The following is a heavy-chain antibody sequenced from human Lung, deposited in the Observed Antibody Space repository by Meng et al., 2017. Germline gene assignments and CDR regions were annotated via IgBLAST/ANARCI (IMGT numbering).Heavy chain of an antibody. CDR3: ARGERATQFEY. CDR1: GFSFRSYG. CDR2: IWNDGSNQ. J-gene: IGHJ4*02. V-gene: IGHV3-33*01. Sequence: QVQVVESVGGVVQPGKSLRVSCEAAGFSFRSYGMHWVRQAPGKGLEWVAVIWNDGSNQYYADSVKGRFSISRDNSKNTLFLQMNSLRAEDTAMYFCARGERATQFEYWGQGTLVTVSS.